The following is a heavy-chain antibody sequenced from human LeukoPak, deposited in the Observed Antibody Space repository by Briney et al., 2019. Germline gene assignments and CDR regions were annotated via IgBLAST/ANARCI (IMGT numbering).Heavy chain of an antibody. CDR2: IKSDGITI. J-gene: IGHJ4*02. CDR3: LRDLNWSLDQ. V-gene: IGHV3-74*01. Sequence: GFLRLFRWASGFTFRKYKMPWVRPASGKGLVWVSRIKSDGITITYADSVKGRFTISRDNAKNTLYLQMNSLRAEDTAVYYCLRDLNWSLDQWGQGTLVTVSS. CDR1: GFTFRKYK. D-gene: IGHD1-20*01.